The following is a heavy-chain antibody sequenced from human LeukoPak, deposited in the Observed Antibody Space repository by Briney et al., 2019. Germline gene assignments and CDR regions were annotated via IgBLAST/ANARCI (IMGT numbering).Heavy chain of an antibody. J-gene: IGHJ4*02. CDR2: ISSSSSYI. CDR3: ARAGLYSSGRYYFDY. D-gene: IGHD6-25*01. V-gene: IGHV3-21*01. Sequence: GGSLRLSCAASGFTFSSYSMNWVRQAPGKGLEWVSSISSSSSYIYYADSVKGRFTISRDNAKNSLYLQMNSLRAEDTAVYYCARAGLYSSGRYYFDYWGQGTLVTVSS. CDR1: GFTFSSYS.